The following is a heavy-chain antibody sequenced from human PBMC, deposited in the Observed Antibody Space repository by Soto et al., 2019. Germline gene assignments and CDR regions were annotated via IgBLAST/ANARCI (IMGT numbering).Heavy chain of an antibody. D-gene: IGHD3-3*01. V-gene: IGHV3-21*01. CDR3: ASAGYDFSLPSDY. CDR2: ISSSSSYI. J-gene: IGHJ4*02. Sequence: GGSLRLSFAASGFTFSSDSMNWVRQAPGKGLEWVSSISSSSSYIYYADSVKGRFTISRDNAKNSLYLQMNSLRAEDTAVYYCASAGYDFSLPSDYWGQGTLVTVSS. CDR1: GFTFSSDS.